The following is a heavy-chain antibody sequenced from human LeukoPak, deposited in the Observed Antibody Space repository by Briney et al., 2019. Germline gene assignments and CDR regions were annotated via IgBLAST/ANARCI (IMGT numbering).Heavy chain of an antibody. J-gene: IGHJ4*02. D-gene: IGHD6-13*01. CDR2: ISSSSSYI. Sequence: GGSLRLSCAASGFTFSSYSMNWVRQAPGKGLEGVSSISSSSSYIYYADSVKGRFTISRDNAKNSLYLQMNSLRAEDTAVYYCARYMYSSTAFDYWGQGTLVTVSS. CDR1: GFTFSSYS. CDR3: ARYMYSSTAFDY. V-gene: IGHV3-21*01.